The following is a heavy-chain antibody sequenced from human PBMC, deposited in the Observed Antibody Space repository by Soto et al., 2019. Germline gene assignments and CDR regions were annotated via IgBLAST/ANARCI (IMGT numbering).Heavy chain of an antibody. CDR1: GGSISSNW. J-gene: IGHJ4*02. CDR2: IHHSGTT. Sequence: QVQLQESRPGLVKPSETLSLTCSVSGGSISSNWWSWVRQPPGNGLEWIGEIHHSGTTNYNPSLRSRVTISVDNSKNQWSLTLTSVTAADTAFYYCAINIALATMRGFDYWGSGTLVSVSS. CDR3: AINIALATMRGFDY. D-gene: IGHD6-19*01. V-gene: IGHV4-4*02.